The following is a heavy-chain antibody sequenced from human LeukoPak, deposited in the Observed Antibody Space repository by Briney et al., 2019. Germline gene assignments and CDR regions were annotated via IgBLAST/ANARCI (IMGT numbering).Heavy chain of an antibody. Sequence: GSLRLSCVASGFTFTNYATSWVRQAPGKGLEWVAVISYDGSNKYYADSVKGRFTISRDNSKNTLYLQMNSLRAEDTAVYYCAKADGWYDYWGQGTLVTVSS. D-gene: IGHD2-15*01. CDR1: GFTFTNYA. CDR2: ISYDGSNK. CDR3: AKADGWYDY. J-gene: IGHJ4*02. V-gene: IGHV3-30*18.